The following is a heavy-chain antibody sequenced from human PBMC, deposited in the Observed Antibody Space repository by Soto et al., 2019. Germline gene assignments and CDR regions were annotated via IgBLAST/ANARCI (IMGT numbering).Heavy chain of an antibody. CDR1: GLPFSSYG. D-gene: IGHD4-17*01. Sequence: QVQLVESGGGVVQPGRSLRLSCAASGLPFSSYGMHWVRQAPGKGLECVAIIPHDGSYKYHVDSVKGRFTISRDNSKNTLYLQMESLRPEDTAVYYCGALNYGGDDCWGQGTLVTVSS. V-gene: IGHV3-30*03. J-gene: IGHJ4*02. CDR3: GALNYGGDDC. CDR2: IPHDGSYK.